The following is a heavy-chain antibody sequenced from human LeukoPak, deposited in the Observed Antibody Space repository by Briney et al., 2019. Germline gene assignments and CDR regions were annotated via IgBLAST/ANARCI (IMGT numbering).Heavy chain of an antibody. D-gene: IGHD3-10*01. V-gene: IGHV1-18*01. Sequence: AAVKVSCKASGYTFTSYGSSWVRQAPARGLEWMGWISAYNGNTNYAQKLQGRVTMTTDTSTSTAYMELRSLRSDDTAVYYCARHPRGGPIWFGELQHDYWGQGTLVTVSS. J-gene: IGHJ4*02. CDR1: GYTFTSYG. CDR3: ARHPRGGPIWFGELQHDY. CDR2: ISAYNGNT.